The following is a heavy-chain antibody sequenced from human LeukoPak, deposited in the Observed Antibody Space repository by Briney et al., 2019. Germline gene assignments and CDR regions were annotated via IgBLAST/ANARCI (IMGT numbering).Heavy chain of an antibody. J-gene: IGHJ6*03. V-gene: IGHV1-18*01. D-gene: IGHD3-3*01. CDR2: ISPYNGNT. CDR3: ARPAMPYYAFWSDSYLDV. CDR1: GYTFSTYA. Sequence: GASVKVSCKASGYTFSTYAITWVRQAPGQGLEWLGWISPYNGNTNYTQKLQGRITMTTDTSTSTAYMELRSLRSDDTAVYYCARPAMPYYAFWSDSYLDVWGKGTTVTVSS.